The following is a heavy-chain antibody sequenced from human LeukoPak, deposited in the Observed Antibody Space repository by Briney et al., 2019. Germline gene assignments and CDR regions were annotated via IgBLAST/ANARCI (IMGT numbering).Heavy chain of an antibody. CDR1: GGSISSYS. Sequence: SETLSLTCTVSGGSISSYSWNWIRQPPGKGLEWIGYIHYSGNSNYNPSLKSRVTISVDTSKNQLSLKLSSVTAADTAVYHCARSWGAGTTVVWGQGTLVTVSP. CDR3: ARSWGAGTTVV. V-gene: IGHV4-59*01. CDR2: IHYSGNS. J-gene: IGHJ4*02. D-gene: IGHD1-7*01.